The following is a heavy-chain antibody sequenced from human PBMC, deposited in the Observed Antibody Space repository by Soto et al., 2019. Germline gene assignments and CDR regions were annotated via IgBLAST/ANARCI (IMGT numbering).Heavy chain of an antibody. D-gene: IGHD6-13*01. CDR1: GGTFSSYA. Sequence: QVQLVQSGAEVKKPGSSVKVSCKASGGTFSSYAISWVRQAPGQGLEWMGGIIPIFGTANYAQKFQGRVTIPADESTSTAYMELSSPRSEDTAVYYCAREAYPYSSRYYFDYWGQGTLVTVSS. CDR2: IIPIFGTA. CDR3: AREAYPYSSRYYFDY. J-gene: IGHJ4*02. V-gene: IGHV1-69*01.